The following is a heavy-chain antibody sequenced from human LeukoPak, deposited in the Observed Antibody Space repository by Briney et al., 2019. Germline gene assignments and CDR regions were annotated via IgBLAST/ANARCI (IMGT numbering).Heavy chain of an antibody. CDR1: GFTFSTYA. D-gene: IGHD1-1*01. CDR2: ISYSGRDK. CDR3: ARERTDQLLLDF. V-gene: IGHV3-21*01. Sequence: PGGSPRLSCAASGFTFSTYAMNWVRQEAGKGLEWVSSISYSGRDKFYADSVKGRFTISRDNAKNSLYLEMNNLRAEDTAVFYCARERTDQLLLDFWGQGALVTVSS. J-gene: IGHJ4*02.